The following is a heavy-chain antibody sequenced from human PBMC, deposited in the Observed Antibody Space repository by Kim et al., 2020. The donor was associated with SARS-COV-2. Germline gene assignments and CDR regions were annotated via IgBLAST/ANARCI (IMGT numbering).Heavy chain of an antibody. Sequence: SVKVSCKASGGTFSSYAISWVRQAPGQGLEWMGGIIPIFGTANYAQKFQGRVTITADESTSTAYMELSSLRSEDTAVYYCARNHHYSGYDYYYYYGMDVWGQGTTVTVSS. J-gene: IGHJ6*02. V-gene: IGHV1-69*13. CDR3: ARNHHYSGYDYYYYYGMDV. D-gene: IGHD5-12*01. CDR2: IIPIFGTA. CDR1: GGTFSSYA.